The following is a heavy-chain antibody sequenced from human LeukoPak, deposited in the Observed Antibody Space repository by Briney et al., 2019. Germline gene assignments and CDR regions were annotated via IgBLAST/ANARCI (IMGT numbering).Heavy chain of an antibody. V-gene: IGHV4-38-2*01. CDR2: IYQSGST. J-gene: IGHJ4*02. CDR1: GYSIRSDYY. CDR3: ARNSSWYFDY. D-gene: IGHD6-13*01. Sequence: SETLSLTCAVSGYSIRSDYYWGWIRQPPGKGLEWIGSIYQSGSTHYNPSLKSRVTISIDTSKNQFSLKLNSMTAADTAVYYCARNSSWYFDYWGQGTLVTVSS.